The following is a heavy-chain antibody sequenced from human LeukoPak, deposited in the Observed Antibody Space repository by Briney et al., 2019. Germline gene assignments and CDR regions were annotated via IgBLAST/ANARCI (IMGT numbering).Heavy chain of an antibody. CDR1: GYIFTTNW. J-gene: IGHJ5*02. CDR2: IDPSDSET. CDR3: ARRAGSSGKFDP. V-gene: IGHV5-10-1*01. Sequence: GESLKISCKGSGYIFTTNWISWIRQMPGKGLEWMGRIDPSDSETNYSPSFQGHVTISVDKSISDAYLQWSSLKASDTAMYYCARRAGSSGKFDPWGQGTLVIVSS. D-gene: IGHD6-19*01.